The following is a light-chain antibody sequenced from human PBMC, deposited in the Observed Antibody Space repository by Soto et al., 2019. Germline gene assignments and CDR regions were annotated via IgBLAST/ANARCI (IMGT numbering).Light chain of an antibody. Sequence: DIQMTKSPSTLSASVGDRVTITCRASQSISSWLAWYQQKPGKAPKLLIYKASSLESGVPSRFSGSGSGTEFTLTISSLQPDDFATYYCQQYNXYSTWTFAQGTKVDIK. J-gene: IGKJ1*01. V-gene: IGKV1-5*03. CDR3: QQYNXYSTWT. CDR2: KAS. CDR1: QSISSW.